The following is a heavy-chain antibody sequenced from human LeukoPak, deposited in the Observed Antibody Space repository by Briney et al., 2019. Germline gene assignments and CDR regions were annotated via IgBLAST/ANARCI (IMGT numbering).Heavy chain of an antibody. D-gene: IGHD4-17*01. Sequence: GGSLRLSSAASGFSFSSFAMTWVRQAPGKGLEWVSSITGGHYPTYNTDSVKGRFTISRDNSKNTLYLQMNSLRADDTAVYYCTKDPNGDYVGAFDPWGQGTLVTVSS. J-gene: IGHJ5*02. CDR2: ITGGHYPT. CDR1: GFSFSSFA. V-gene: IGHV3-23*01. CDR3: TKDPNGDYVGAFDP.